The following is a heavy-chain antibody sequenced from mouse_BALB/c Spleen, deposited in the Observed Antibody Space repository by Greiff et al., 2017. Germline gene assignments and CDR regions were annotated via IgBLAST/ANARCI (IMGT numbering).Heavy chain of an antibody. J-gene: IGHJ2*01. CDR2: IYPGDGDT. D-gene: IGHD1-1*01. V-gene: IGHV1-82*01. CDR1: GYAFSSSW. Sequence: QVQLQQSGPELVKPGASVKISCKASGYAFSSSWMNWVKQRPGQGLEWIGRIYPGDGDTNYNGKFKGKATLTADKSSSTAYMQLSSLTSVDSAVYFCARSTVVDYWGQGTTLTVSS. CDR3: ARSTVVDY.